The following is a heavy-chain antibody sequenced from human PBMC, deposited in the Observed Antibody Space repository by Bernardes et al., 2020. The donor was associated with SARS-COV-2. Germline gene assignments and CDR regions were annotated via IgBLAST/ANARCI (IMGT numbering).Heavy chain of an antibody. CDR3: ARSQEGSGYCSGGSCYFAFDI. J-gene: IGHJ3*02. V-gene: IGHV3-30-3*01. D-gene: IGHD2-15*01. Sequence: GGSLRLSCAASGFTFSSYAMHWVRQAPGKGLEWVAVISYDGSNKYYADSVKGRFTISRDNSKNTLYLQMNSLRAEDTAVYYCARSQEGSGYCSGGSCYFAFDIWGQGTMVTVSS. CDR1: GFTFSSYA. CDR2: ISYDGSNK.